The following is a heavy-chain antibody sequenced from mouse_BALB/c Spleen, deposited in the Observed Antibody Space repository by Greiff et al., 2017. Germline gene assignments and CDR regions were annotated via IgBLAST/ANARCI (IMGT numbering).Heavy chain of an antibody. Sequence: DVKLQESGGGLVQPGGSRKLSCAASGFTFSSFGMHWVRQAPEKGLEWVAYISSGSSTIYYADTVKGRFTISRDNPKNTLFLQMTSLRSEDTAMYYCARGGSYGNYGFAYWGQGTLVTVSA. V-gene: IGHV5-17*02. D-gene: IGHD2-1*01. CDR3: ARGGSYGNYGFAY. CDR2: ISSGSSTI. CDR1: GFTFSSFG. J-gene: IGHJ3*01.